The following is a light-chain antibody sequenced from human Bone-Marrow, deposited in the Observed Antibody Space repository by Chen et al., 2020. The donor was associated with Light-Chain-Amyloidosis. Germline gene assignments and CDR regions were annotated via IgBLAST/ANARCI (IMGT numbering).Light chain of an antibody. CDR3: QVWDRSSDRPV. CDR1: NIGSTS. V-gene: IGLV3-21*02. CDR2: DDS. Sequence: SYVLTQPSSVSVAPGQTATIACGGTNIGSTSVHWYQQTPGQAPLLVVYDDSDRPSGITERLSGSNSGNTATLTISRVEAGDEADYYCQVWDRSSDRPVFGGGTKLTVL. J-gene: IGLJ3*02.